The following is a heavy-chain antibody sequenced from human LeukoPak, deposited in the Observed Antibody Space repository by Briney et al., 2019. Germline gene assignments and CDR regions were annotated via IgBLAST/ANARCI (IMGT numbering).Heavy chain of an antibody. Sequence: GESLKISCKASGYIFTDYWIAWVRQMSGKGLEWMGTIYPGDSDTRYSPSFQGQVTFSVDKSISTAYLQWSSLKASDTAMYYCAKQTYYYDSSGYYYFDYWGQGTLVTVSS. CDR1: GYIFTDYW. V-gene: IGHV5-51*01. D-gene: IGHD3-22*01. J-gene: IGHJ4*02. CDR2: IYPGDSDT. CDR3: AKQTYYYDSSGYYYFDY.